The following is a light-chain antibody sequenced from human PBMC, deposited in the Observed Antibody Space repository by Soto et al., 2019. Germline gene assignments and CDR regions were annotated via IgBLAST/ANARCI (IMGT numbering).Light chain of an antibody. J-gene: IGKJ1*01. Sequence: EFVLTQSPGTLSLSPGERSTLSCSASQSVSNNYLAWYQQKPGQAPRLLIYCASNRATGIPDRFSGSGSGTDFTLTISRLEPEDFAVYYCQQYGSSGTFGQGTKVDIK. CDR3: QQYGSSGT. CDR1: QSVSNNY. CDR2: CAS. V-gene: IGKV3-20*01.